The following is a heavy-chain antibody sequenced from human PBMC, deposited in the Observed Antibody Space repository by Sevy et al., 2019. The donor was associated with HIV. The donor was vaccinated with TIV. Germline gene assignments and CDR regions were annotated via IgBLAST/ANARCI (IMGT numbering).Heavy chain of an antibody. Sequence: ASVKVSCKASGYSFITYDINWVRQAAGQGLEWMGWMNPKTGKTGYAQKFQGRVTLTRDTSISTAYMELSSLRSDDTAVYYCARRLLWGNYFDPWGQGTLVTVSS. J-gene: IGHJ5*02. D-gene: IGHD1-7*01. CDR3: ARRLLWGNYFDP. CDR1: GYSFITYD. V-gene: IGHV1-8*03. CDR2: MNPKTGKT.